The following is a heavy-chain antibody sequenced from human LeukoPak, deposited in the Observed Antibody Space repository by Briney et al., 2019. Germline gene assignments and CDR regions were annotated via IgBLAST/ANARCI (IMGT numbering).Heavy chain of an antibody. Sequence: GSLRLSCAASGFTFSSYTMNWVSQPPGKGLEWVSNIGTSSTTIYYADSVKGRFTISRDNAKNSLYLQMNSLRADDTAVYYCARFAAGGSYYYYMDVWGKGTTVTVSS. D-gene: IGHD6-25*01. CDR2: IGTSSTTI. CDR1: GFTFSSYT. CDR3: ARFAAGGSYYYYMDV. J-gene: IGHJ6*03. V-gene: IGHV3-48*01.